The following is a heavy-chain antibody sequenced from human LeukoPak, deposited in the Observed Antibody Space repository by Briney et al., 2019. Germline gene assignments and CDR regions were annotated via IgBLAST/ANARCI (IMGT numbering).Heavy chain of an antibody. D-gene: IGHD3-22*01. V-gene: IGHV4-61*02. CDR2: IYSSGYT. J-gene: IGHJ4*02. CDR3: AREDDSSGFSDY. CDR1: GGSISSGSYY. Sequence: PSETLSLTCTVSGGSISSGSYYWSWIRRPAGKGLEWIGRIYSSGYTNYNPSLKSRVTISIDTSKNQFSLKLSSVTAADTAVYYCAREDDSSGFSDYWGQGTLVTVSS.